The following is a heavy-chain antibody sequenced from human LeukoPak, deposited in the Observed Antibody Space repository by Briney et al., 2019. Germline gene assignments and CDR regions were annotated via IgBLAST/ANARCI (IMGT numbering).Heavy chain of an antibody. CDR2: INHSGST. V-gene: IGHV4-34*01. CDR3: ARGHGNIRYSYGYYYFDY. CDR1: GGSFSGYY. D-gene: IGHD5-18*01. J-gene: IGHJ4*02. Sequence: SETLSLTCAVYGGSFSGYYWSWIRQPPGKGLEWIGEINHSGSTNYNPSLKSRVTITVDTSKNQFSLKLSSVTAADTAVYYCARGHGNIRYSYGYYYFDYWGQGTLVTVSS.